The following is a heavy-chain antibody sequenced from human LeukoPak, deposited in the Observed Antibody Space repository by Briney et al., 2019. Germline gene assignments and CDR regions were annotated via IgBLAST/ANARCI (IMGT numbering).Heavy chain of an antibody. Sequence: SETLSLTCTVSGGSISSSSYYWGWIRQPPGKGLEWIGSIYYSGSTYYNPSLKSRVTISVDTSKNQFSLKLSSVTAADTAVYYCARDRGQWELFDWGQGTLVTVSS. CDR3: ARDRGQWELFD. V-gene: IGHV4-39*02. CDR1: GGSISSSSYY. D-gene: IGHD1-26*01. CDR2: IYYSGST. J-gene: IGHJ4*02.